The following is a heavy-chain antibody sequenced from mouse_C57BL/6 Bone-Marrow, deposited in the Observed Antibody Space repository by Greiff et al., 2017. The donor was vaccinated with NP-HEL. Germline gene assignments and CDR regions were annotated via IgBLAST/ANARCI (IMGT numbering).Heavy chain of an antibody. CDR1: GYSITSGYY. CDR3: AREGGLLRNWYFDV. CDR2: ISYDGSN. Sequence: EVQLHQSGPGLVKPSQSLSLTCSVTGYSITSGYYWNWIRQFPGNKLEWMGYISYDGSNNYNPSLKNRISITRDTSKNQFFLKLNSVTTEDTATYYCAREGGLLRNWYFDVWGTGTTVTVSS. V-gene: IGHV3-6*01. D-gene: IGHD2-3*01. J-gene: IGHJ1*03.